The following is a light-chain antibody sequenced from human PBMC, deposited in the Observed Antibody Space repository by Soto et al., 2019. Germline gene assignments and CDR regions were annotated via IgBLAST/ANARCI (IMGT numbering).Light chain of an antibody. CDR1: SSDVGAYKY. V-gene: IGLV2-14*03. Sequence: QSVLTQPASVSGSPGQSITISCTGTSSDVGAYKYVSWYQQHPGKAPKLIIYGVSNRPSGVSNRFSGSKSGNTAFLTISGLQXEDEADYYCSSFTGTTTLDVFGTGTKV. CDR3: SSFTGTTTLDV. J-gene: IGLJ1*01. CDR2: GVS.